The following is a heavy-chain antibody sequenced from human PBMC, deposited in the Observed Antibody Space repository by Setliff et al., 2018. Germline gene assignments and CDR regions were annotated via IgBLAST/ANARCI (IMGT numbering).Heavy chain of an antibody. CDR2: ISAYNANT. CDR1: GYTFSSYA. Sequence: ASVKVSCKASGYTFSSYAMNWVRQAPGQGLEWMGSISAYNANTNYAQNLQGRVTMTRDTSTSTAYMELRSLRSDDTAVYYCARHGDASFYYDILTGHSPPYYFDYWGQGTLVTVSS. V-gene: IGHV1-18*01. CDR3: ARHGDASFYYDILTGHSPPYYFDY. J-gene: IGHJ4*02. D-gene: IGHD3-9*01.